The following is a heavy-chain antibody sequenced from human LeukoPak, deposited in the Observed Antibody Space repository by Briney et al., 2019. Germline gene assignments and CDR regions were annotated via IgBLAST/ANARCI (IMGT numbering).Heavy chain of an antibody. J-gene: IGHJ6*02. D-gene: IGHD1-26*01. CDR1: GYTFTSYY. Sequence: ASVKVSCETSGYTFTSYYIHWVRQAPGQGLEWMGIINPSSGATNYAQKFQGRVTMTRDTSTSTVYMELSSQTSEDTAVYYCARATNFYYYYGMDVWGQGTTVTVSS. CDR3: ARATNFYYYYGMDV. CDR2: INPSSGAT. V-gene: IGHV1-46*01.